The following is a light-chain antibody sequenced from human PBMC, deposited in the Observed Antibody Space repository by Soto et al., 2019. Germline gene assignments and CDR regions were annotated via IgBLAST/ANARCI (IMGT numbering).Light chain of an antibody. CDR2: AVS. CDR1: SSDVGGYHD. V-gene: IGLV2-14*01. CDR3: NSYTSSSSLYV. J-gene: IGLJ1*01. Sequence: QSVLTQPASVSGSPGQSITISGTGTSSDVGGYHDVSWYQQHPGTAPKLMIYAVSNRPSGVSNRFSGSKSGTTASLTISGLQAEDEADYYCNSYTSSSSLYVFGSGTKVTVL.